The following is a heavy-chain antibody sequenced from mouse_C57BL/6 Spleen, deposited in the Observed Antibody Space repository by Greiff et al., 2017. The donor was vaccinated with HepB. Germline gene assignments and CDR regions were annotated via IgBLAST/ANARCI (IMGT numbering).Heavy chain of an antibody. Sequence: QVQLKQPGAELVRPGSSVKLSCKASGYTFTSYWMHWVKQRPIQGLEWIGNIDPSDSETHYNQKFKDKATLTVDKSSSTAYMQLSSLTSEDSAVYYCAREAAQATFAYWGQGTLVTVSA. CDR1: GYTFTSYW. V-gene: IGHV1-52*01. D-gene: IGHD3-2*02. CDR3: AREAAQATFAY. CDR2: IDPSDSET. J-gene: IGHJ3*01.